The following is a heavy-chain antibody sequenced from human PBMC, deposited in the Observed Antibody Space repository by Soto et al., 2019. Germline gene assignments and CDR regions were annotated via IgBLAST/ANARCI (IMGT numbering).Heavy chain of an antibody. Sequence: GESLKISCKGSGYTFTTYWIGWVRQMPGKGLELMGIIFPGDSETRYSPSFRGQVTMSADKSITTAYLLWSSLKPSDTAIYYCARPLRFLADYYGREVWGEGTMVTVSS. CDR3: ARPLRFLADYYGREV. D-gene: IGHD3-3*01. CDR2: IFPGDSET. J-gene: IGHJ6*04. V-gene: IGHV5-51*01. CDR1: GYTFTTYW.